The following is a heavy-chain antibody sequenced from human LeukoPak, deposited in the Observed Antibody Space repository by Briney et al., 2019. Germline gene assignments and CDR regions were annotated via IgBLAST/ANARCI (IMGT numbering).Heavy chain of an antibody. CDR3: ARGPTTTFRFDP. CDR2: INHSGST. CDR1: GGSFSGYY. V-gene: IGHV4-34*01. J-gene: IGHJ5*02. D-gene: IGHD2/OR15-2a*01. Sequence: SETLSLTCAVYGGSFSGYYWSWIRQPPGKGLEWIGEINHSGSTNYNPSHKSRVTISVDTSKNQFSLKLSSVTAADTAVYYCARGPTTTFRFDPWGQGTLVTVSS.